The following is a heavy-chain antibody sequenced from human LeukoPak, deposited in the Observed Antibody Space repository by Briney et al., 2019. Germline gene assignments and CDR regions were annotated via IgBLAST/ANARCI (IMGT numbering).Heavy chain of an antibody. CDR2: IYTSGST. CDR3: ARESSRYSTLHSDAFDI. CDR1: GGSISSYY. D-gene: IGHD5-12*01. J-gene: IGHJ3*02. V-gene: IGHV4-4*07. Sequence: PSETLSLTCTVSGGSISSYYWSWIRQPAGKGLEWIGRIYTSGSTNYNPSLKSRVTMSVDTSKNQFSLELSSVTAADTAVYYCARESSRYSTLHSDAFDIWGQGTMVTVSS.